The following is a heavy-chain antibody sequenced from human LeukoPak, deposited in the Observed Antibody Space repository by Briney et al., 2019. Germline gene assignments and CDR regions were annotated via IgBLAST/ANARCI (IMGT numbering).Heavy chain of an antibody. CDR3: ASPDDSSGYYAY. CDR1: GFTFSSYA. Sequence: GGSLRFSCAASGFTFSSYAMSWVRQAPGKGLEWVSGISGSGGSTYYADSVKGRFTISRDNSKNTLYLQTNSLRAEDTAVYYCASPDDSSGYYAYWGQGTLVTVSS. D-gene: IGHD3-22*01. V-gene: IGHV3-23*01. J-gene: IGHJ4*02. CDR2: ISGSGGST.